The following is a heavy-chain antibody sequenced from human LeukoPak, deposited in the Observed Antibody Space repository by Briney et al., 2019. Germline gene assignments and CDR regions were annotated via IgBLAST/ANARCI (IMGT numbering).Heavy chain of an antibody. D-gene: IGHD6-13*01. CDR1: GFTFSSYA. Sequence: GGSLRLSCAASGFTFSSYAMSWVRQAPGKGLEWVSAISGSGGSTYYADSVKGRFTISRDNSKNTLYLQMNSLRAEDTAVYYCAKDPSPIAAAGANWFDPWGQGTLVTVPS. CDR2: ISGSGGST. CDR3: AKDPSPIAAAGANWFDP. J-gene: IGHJ5*02. V-gene: IGHV3-23*01.